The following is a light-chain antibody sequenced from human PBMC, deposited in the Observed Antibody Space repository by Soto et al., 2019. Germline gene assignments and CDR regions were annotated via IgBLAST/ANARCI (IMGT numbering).Light chain of an antibody. CDR2: VAS. CDR3: HQFNNRPPT. Sequence: ETVMTQSPATLSASPGERATLSCRASQSVGNNIAWYQQKPGQAPRLLIYVASTRATGIPARFSGSGSGTEFTLAVTSLQSEDFAVYYCHQFNNRPPTFGGGPK. CDR1: QSVGNN. J-gene: IGKJ4*01. V-gene: IGKV3-15*01.